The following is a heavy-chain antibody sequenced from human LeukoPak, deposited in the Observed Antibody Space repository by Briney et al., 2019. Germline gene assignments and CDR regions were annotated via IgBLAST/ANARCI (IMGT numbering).Heavy chain of an antibody. CDR1: GFTFSSYG. Sequence: GGSLRLSCAASGFTFSSYGMNWVRQASGKGLEWVSGISASGGRTFYADSVKGRFTISRDNSKNTLYLQMNSLRAEDTAVYYCAKDVITDYYDSSGVSFDYWGQGTLVTVSS. D-gene: IGHD3-22*01. V-gene: IGHV3-23*01. CDR2: ISASGGRT. J-gene: IGHJ4*02. CDR3: AKDVITDYYDSSGVSFDY.